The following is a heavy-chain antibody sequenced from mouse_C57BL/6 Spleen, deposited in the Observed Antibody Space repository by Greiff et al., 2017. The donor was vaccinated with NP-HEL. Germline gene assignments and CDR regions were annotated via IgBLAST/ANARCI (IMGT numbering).Heavy chain of an antibody. CDR3: ARSQSSSYGFAY. CDR2: IYPGSGNT. CDR1: GYTFTDYY. Sequence: VQLQQSGAELVRPGASVKLSCKASGYTFTDYYINWVKQRPGQGLEWIARIYPGSGNTYYNEKFKGKATMTAEKSSSTAYMQLSSLTSEDSAVYFWARSQSSSYGFAYWGQGTLVTVSA. J-gene: IGHJ3*01. V-gene: IGHV1-76*01. D-gene: IGHD1-1*01.